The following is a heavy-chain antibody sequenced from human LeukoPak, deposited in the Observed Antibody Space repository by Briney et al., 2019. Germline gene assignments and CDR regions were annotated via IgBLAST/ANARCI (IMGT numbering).Heavy chain of an antibody. Sequence: ASVKVSCKASGYTFSSYGISWVRQAPGQGLEWMGWISAYNGNRNYAQKFQGRVTMATDTSTSTAYMELRSLRSDDTAVYYCARDRWGPLVGDYWGQGTLVTVSS. D-gene: IGHD2-8*02. CDR3: ARDRWGPLVGDY. V-gene: IGHV1-18*01. CDR1: GYTFSSYG. CDR2: ISAYNGNR. J-gene: IGHJ4*02.